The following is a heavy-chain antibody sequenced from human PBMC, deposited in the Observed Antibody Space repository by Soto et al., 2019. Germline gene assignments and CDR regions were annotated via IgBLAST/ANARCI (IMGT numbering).Heavy chain of an antibody. CDR1: GFTFSTYC. CDR2: TCRYGREL. CDR3: VRGTTAWSGMDY. D-gene: IGHD3-3*01. Sequence: GGSLRLSCAASGFTFSTYCMHWVRHTPGTGLVWVSRTCRYGRELYYADSVKGRFTISRDDAKNTLYLQMDSLRVEDTGIYYCVRGTTAWSGMDYWGQGALVTVSP. J-gene: IGHJ4*02. V-gene: IGHV3-74*01.